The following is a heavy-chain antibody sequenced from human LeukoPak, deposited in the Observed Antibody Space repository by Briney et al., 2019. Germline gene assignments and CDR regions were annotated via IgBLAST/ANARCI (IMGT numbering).Heavy chain of an antibody. J-gene: IGHJ3*02. CDR2: INPNSGGT. CDR1: GYTFTGYY. D-gene: IGHD3-10*01. Sequence: GASVKVSCKASGYTFTGYYMHWVRQAPGQGLEWMGWINPNSGGTNYAQKFQGRVTMTRDTSISTAYMELSRLRSDDTAVYYCARKSTEDTYYYGSGSHYRGYAFDIWGQGTMVTVSS. V-gene: IGHV1-2*02. CDR3: ARKSTEDTYYYGSGSHYRGYAFDI.